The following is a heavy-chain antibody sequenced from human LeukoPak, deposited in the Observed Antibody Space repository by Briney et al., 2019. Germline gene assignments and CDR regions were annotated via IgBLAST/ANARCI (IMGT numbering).Heavy chain of an antibody. Sequence: GGSLRLSCAASGFTFSSYGMHWVRQAPGKGLEWVAFIRYDGSNKYYADSVKGRFTISRDNSKNTLYLQTNSLRAEDTAVYYCATGGSTSRFYYYYYMDVWGKGTTVTVSS. D-gene: IGHD2-2*01. CDR3: ATGGSTSRFYYYYYMDV. J-gene: IGHJ6*03. CDR2: IRYDGSNK. CDR1: GFTFSSYG. V-gene: IGHV3-30*02.